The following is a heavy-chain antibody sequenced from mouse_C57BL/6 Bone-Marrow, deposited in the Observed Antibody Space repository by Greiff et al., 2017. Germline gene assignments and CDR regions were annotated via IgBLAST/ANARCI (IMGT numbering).Heavy chain of an antibody. D-gene: IGHD2-5*01. J-gene: IGHJ3*01. CDR3: ARSNGLWFAY. V-gene: IGHV1-63*01. CDR1: GYTVTNYW. Sequence: VKLMESGAELVRPGTSVKMSCKASGYTVTNYWIGWAKQRPGHGLEWIGDIYPGGGYTNYNEKFTGKATLTAHKSSSTAYMQFSSLTSEDSAIYYFARSNGLWFAYGGQGTLVPVSA. CDR2: IYPGGGYT.